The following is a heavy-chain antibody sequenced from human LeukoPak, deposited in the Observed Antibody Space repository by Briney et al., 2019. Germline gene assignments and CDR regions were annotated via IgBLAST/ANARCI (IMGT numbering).Heavy chain of an antibody. J-gene: IGHJ4*02. CDR1: GFSFSNNG. Sequence: GRSLRLSCAASGFSFSNNGIHWVRQAPGKGLEWVAFIQSNGNPKYYADSVKGRFTISRDNSKNTLYLQMNSLRAEDTAVYYCAKSAGGDDILTGFDYWGQGILVTVSS. CDR3: AKSAGGDDILTGFDY. V-gene: IGHV3-30*02. CDR2: IQSNGNPK. D-gene: IGHD3-9*01.